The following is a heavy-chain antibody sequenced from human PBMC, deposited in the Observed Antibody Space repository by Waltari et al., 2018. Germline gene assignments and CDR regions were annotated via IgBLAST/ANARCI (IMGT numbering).Heavy chain of an antibody. CDR2: ISWSEDK. J-gene: IGHJ4*02. V-gene: IGHV2-5*01. CDR1: GFSLSTSGVG. Sequence: QITLKESGPTLVKPTQTLTLTCTFSGFSLSTSGVGVGWIRQPPGQALEWLALISWSEDKRYRPALKSRLNITEDTSKNQVVLAMTNMDPVDTATYYGAHRKIEGAACDDWGQGTLVTVSS. CDR3: AHRKIEGAACDD.